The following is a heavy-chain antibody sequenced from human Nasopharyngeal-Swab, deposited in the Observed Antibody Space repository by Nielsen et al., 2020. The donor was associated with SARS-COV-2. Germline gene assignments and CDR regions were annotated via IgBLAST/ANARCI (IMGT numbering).Heavy chain of an antibody. V-gene: IGHV5-51*01. CDR3: ARLNAPTFSAGWFDP. Sequence: GGSLRLSCKGSGYDFFSYWIAWVRQMPGKGLEWMGIIYPDNSETRYSPSFQGQVIISADKSVSTAYLQWSSLRASDTAMYYCARLNAPTFSAGWFDPWGPGTLVTVSS. CDR1: GYDFFSYW. D-gene: IGHD1-1*01. J-gene: IGHJ5*02. CDR2: IYPDNSET.